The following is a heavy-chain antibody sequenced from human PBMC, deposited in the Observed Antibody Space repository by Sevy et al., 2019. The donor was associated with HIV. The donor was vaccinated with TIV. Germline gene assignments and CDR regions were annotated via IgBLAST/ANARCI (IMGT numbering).Heavy chain of an antibody. CDR3: ARGYGSGPPGPY. CDR2: TYYRSKWYN. D-gene: IGHD3-10*01. V-gene: IGHV6-1*01. Sequence: SQTLSLTCSISGDSVSSNSAAWNWIRQSPSRGLEWLGRTYYRSKWYNDYAVSVKSRITINPDTSKNQFSLQLNSVTPGDTAGYYCARGYGSGPPGPYWGQGTLVTVSS. J-gene: IGHJ4*02. CDR1: GDSVSSNSAA.